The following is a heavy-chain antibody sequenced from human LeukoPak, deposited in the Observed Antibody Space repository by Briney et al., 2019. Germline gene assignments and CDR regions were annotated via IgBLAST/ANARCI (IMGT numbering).Heavy chain of an antibody. CDR1: GYTFTNYY. V-gene: IGHV1-46*01. Sequence: ASVKVSCTASGYTFTNYYMHWVRQAPGQGLEWMGLVNPSGGSTTYAQKFQGRVSMTRDTSTSTVYMELSSLRSEDTAVYYCARDPVGVRYNYYGMDVWGQGTTVTVSS. CDR3: ARDPVGVRYNYYGMDV. D-gene: IGHD2-8*01. J-gene: IGHJ6*02. CDR2: VNPSGGST.